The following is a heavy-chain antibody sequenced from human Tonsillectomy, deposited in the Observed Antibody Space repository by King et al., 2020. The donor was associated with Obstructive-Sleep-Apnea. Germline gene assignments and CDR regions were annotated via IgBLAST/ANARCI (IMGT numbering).Heavy chain of an antibody. D-gene: IGHD3-22*01. J-gene: IGHJ3*02. CDR3: ARAGGYYYDSCGQDAFDI. Sequence: VQLVESGGGVVQPGRSLRLSCAASGFTFSNYALNWVRQAPGKGLEWVAVISYDGNNKYCADSVKGRFTISRDNSKNTLYLQMNSLRAEDTAVYYCARAGGYYYDSCGQDAFDIWGQGTMVTVSS. CDR1: GFTFSNYA. V-gene: IGHV3-30*04. CDR2: ISYDGNNK.